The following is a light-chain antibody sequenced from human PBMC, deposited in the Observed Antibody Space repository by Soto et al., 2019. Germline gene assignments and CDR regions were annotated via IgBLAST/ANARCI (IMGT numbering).Light chain of an antibody. CDR1: QSISSW. Sequence: DIPMTQSPSTLSASVGDRVTITSRASQSISSWLAWYQQKPGKAPKLLLYKASSLESGVPSRFSGSGSGTEFTLTISSLQPDDFASYYCQQYNSYSRTLGEGTKVEIK. CDR2: KAS. V-gene: IGKV1-5*03. CDR3: QQYNSYSRT. J-gene: IGKJ2*02.